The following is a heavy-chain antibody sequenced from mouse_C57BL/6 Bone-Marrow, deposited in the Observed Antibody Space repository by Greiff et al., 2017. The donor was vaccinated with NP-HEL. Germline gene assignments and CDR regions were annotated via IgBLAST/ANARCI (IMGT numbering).Heavy chain of an antibody. D-gene: IGHD3-2*02. V-gene: IGHV7-3*01. CDR1: GFTFTDYY. J-gene: IGHJ2*01. CDR3: ARDRSGFDY. CDR2: IRNKANGYTT. Sequence: DVKLVESGGGLVQPGGSLSLSCAASGFTFTDYYMRWVRQPPGKALEWLGFIRNKANGYTTEYSASVKGRFTISRDNSQSILYLQMNALRAEDSATYYCARDRSGFDYWGQGTTLTVSS.